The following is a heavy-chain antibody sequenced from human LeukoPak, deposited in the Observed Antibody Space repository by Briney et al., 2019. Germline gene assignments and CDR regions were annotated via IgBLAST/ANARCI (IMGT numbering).Heavy chain of an antibody. J-gene: IGHJ4*02. CDR2: ISGSGGST. CDR3: AKDMVRWELPRGFDY. V-gene: IGHV3-23*01. CDR1: GFTFSSYA. D-gene: IGHD1-26*01. Sequence: GGSLRLSCAASGFTFSSYAMSWVRQAPGKGLEWVSAISGSGGSTYYADSEKGRFTISRDNSKNTLYLQMNSLRAEDTAVYYCAKDMVRWELPRGFDYWGQGTLVTVSS.